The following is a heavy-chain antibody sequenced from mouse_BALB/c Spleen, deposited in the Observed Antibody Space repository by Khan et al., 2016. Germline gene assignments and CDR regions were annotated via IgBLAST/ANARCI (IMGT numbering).Heavy chain of an antibody. CDR1: GYSITSDYA. Sequence: EVQLQESGPGLVQPSQSLSLTCTVSGYSITSDYAWSWIRQFPGNKLEWMGYIFYSGSPTYNPSLKSRISITRDTSKNQFFLQLNSVTTEDTATYYCARDSYWGQGTTLTVSS. V-gene: IGHV3-2*02. J-gene: IGHJ2*01. CDR2: IFYSGSP. CDR3: ARDSY.